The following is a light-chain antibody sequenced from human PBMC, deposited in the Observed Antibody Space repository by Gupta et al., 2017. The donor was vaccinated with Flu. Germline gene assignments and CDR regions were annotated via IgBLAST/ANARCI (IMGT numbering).Light chain of an antibody. CDR2: DAS. CDR1: QYVRSD. J-gene: IGKJ1*01. CDR3: QQRYASWT. Sequence: IVLTQSPATLSLSPGDRATLSCRATQYVRSDLAWYQQKPGQAPRLLIFDASPRADGIPDRFSGSGSGTLFTLTSSRREPEDFAVYYGQQRYASWTFGQGTTVEIK. V-gene: IGKV3-11*01.